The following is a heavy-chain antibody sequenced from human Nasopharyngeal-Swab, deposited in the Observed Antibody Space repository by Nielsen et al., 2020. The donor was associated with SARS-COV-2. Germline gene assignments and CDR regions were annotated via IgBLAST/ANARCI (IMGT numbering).Heavy chain of an antibody. CDR3: AKDFNVDTAMVTYYYGMDV. Sequence: GGSLRLSCAASGFTVSSNYMSWVRHAPGKGLEWVSVIYSGGSTYSAGSVKGRFTTSRDNSKNTLYLQMNSLRAEDTALYYCAKDFNVDTAMVTYYYGMDVWGQGTTVTVSS. D-gene: IGHD5-18*01. V-gene: IGHV3-53*05. J-gene: IGHJ6*02. CDR2: IYSGGST. CDR1: GFTVSSNY.